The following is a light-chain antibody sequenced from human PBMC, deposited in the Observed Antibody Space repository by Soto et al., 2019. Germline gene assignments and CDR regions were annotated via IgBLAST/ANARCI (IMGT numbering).Light chain of an antibody. CDR2: GAS. Sequence: IVLTQSPGTLSLSPGERSALSCRASHSIGSSYLAWYQQKPGQAPRLLIYGASSRATGIPDRFSGGGSGTDFSLTISRLDPEDFAVYYCQQYSSSPITFGQGTRLEIK. CDR3: QQYSSSPIT. V-gene: IGKV3-20*01. CDR1: HSIGSSY. J-gene: IGKJ5*01.